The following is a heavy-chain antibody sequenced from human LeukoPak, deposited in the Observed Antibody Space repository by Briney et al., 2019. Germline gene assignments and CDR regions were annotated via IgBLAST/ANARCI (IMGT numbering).Heavy chain of an antibody. CDR1: GGSISSSNYY. CDR2: IYNSGNT. J-gene: IGHJ4*02. D-gene: IGHD3-22*01. CDR3: ARERYYYDSTSEGNY. V-gene: IGHV4-39*01. Sequence: PSETLSLTGIVSGGSISSSNYYWGWIRQPPGKGLEWIGSIYNSGNTYYNPSLKSRVTISVDTSKNQFSLKLSSVTAADTAVYYCARERYYYDSTSEGNYWGQGTLVTVSS.